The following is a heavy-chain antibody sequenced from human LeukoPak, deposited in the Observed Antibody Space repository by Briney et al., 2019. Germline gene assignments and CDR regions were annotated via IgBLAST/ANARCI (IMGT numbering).Heavy chain of an antibody. D-gene: IGHD6-13*01. Sequence: HPGGSLRLSCSASGFTFSSHAMSWVRQAPGKGLEWVSYISSSGSTIYYADSVKGRFTISRDNAKNSLYLQMNSLRAEDTAVYYCARDFKIAAAGPHAEYFQHWGQGTLVTVSS. CDR2: ISSSGSTI. CDR1: GFTFSSHA. J-gene: IGHJ1*01. CDR3: ARDFKIAAAGPHAEYFQH. V-gene: IGHV3-48*04.